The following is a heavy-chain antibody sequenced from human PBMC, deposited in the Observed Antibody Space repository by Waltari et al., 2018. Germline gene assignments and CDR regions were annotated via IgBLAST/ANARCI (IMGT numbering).Heavy chain of an antibody. CDR1: GGSISIYY. Sequence: QVQLQESGPGLVKPSETLSLTCTVSGGSISIYYLSWIRQPPGTGLEWIGYIYYSGSTNYNPSLKSRVTISVDTSKNQFSLKLSSVTAADTAVYYCARYYYGSGSYYGYYYYMDVWGKGTTVTISS. V-gene: IGHV4-59*08. J-gene: IGHJ6*03. D-gene: IGHD3-10*01. CDR2: IYYSGST. CDR3: ARYYYGSGSYYGYYYYMDV.